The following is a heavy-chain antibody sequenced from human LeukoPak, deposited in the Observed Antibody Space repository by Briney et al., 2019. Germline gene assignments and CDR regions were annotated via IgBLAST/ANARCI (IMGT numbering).Heavy chain of an antibody. Sequence: PGGSLRLSCAASGFTFSDYYMSWIRQAPGKGLEWVSYISSSGSTIYYADSVKGRFTISRDNAKNSLYLQMNSLRAEDTAVYYCARGWFGFWHNSYADDNAFDIWGQGTMVTVSS. CDR1: GFTFSDYY. J-gene: IGHJ3*02. CDR2: ISSSGSTI. V-gene: IGHV3-11*04. CDR3: ARGWFGFWHNSYADDNAFDI. D-gene: IGHD5-18*01.